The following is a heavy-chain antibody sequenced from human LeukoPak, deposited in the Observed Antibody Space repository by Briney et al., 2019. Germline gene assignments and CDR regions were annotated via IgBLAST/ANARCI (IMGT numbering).Heavy chain of an antibody. Sequence: GASVKVSCKASGYTFINYDIMWVRQATGQGLEWMGWMNSNSGNTGYAQKFQGRVTMTRDTSMSTAYTELSSLRFEDTAVYYCTRGRGGTIVRGYMDYWGQGTLVTVSS. V-gene: IGHV1-8*01. J-gene: IGHJ4*02. CDR1: GYTFINYD. D-gene: IGHD3-10*01. CDR2: MNSNSGNT. CDR3: TRGRGGTIVRGYMDY.